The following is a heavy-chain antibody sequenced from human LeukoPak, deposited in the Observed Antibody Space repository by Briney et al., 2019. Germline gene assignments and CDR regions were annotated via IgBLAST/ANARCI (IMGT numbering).Heavy chain of an antibody. CDR1: GFTFSSYA. Sequence: GGSPRLSCAASGFTFSSYAMSWVRQAPGKGLEWVSNIRGSGVGTDYADSVKGRFTISRDNSKNTLYLQMNSLRAEDTAVYYCARKTDHQTGGDYWGQGTLVTVSS. J-gene: IGHJ4*02. D-gene: IGHD1-1*01. CDR3: ARKTDHQTGGDY. CDR2: IRGSGVGT. V-gene: IGHV3-23*01.